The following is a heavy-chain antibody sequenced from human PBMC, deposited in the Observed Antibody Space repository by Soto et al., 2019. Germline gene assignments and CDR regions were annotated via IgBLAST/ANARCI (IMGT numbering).Heavy chain of an antibody. CDR2: IWSDGINK. Sequence: HPGGSLRLSCAASGFAFSSYNMHWVRQAPGKGLEWVAVIWSDGINKYYADSVKGRFTISRDNFKNTLYLQMNSLRAEDTAVYYCARDAYYYDSSGYYRYFDLWGRGTLVTVSS. D-gene: IGHD3-22*01. CDR1: GFAFSSYN. J-gene: IGHJ2*01. CDR3: ARDAYYYDSSGYYRYFDL. V-gene: IGHV3-33*01.